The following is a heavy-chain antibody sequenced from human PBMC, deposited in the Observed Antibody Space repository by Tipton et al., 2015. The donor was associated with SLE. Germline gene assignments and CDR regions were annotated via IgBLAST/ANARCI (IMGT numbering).Heavy chain of an antibody. CDR2: ISDGGGT. J-gene: IGHJ6*02. D-gene: IGHD2-8*01. V-gene: IGHV4-59*08. CDR3: ARGMLTWRGAIIGVAV. CDR1: GGSISSNY. Sequence: TLSLTCSVSGGSISSNYWIWIRQPPGKGLEWIGYISDGGGTNYTPSLKSRVTISVDPAKNQFSLKLTSVTAADTAVYYCARGMLTWRGAIIGVAVWGQGTSVNVSS.